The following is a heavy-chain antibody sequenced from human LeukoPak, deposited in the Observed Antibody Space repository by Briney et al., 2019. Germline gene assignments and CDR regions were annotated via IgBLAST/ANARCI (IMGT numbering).Heavy chain of an antibody. CDR3: ARQIASAGTAGFDF. D-gene: IGHD6-13*01. J-gene: IGHJ4*02. Sequence: SETLSLTCTVSGGSISSYYWSWIRQPAGKGLEWIGRIYSTGSTNYNPSLKSRVTMSVDTPKNQFSLWLRSVTAADTAVYYCARQIASAGTAGFDFWGQGALVTVSS. CDR2: IYSTGST. CDR1: GGSISSYY. V-gene: IGHV4-4*07.